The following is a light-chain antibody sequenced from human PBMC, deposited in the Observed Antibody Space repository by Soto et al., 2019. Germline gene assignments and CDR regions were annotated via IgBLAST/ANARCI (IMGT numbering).Light chain of an antibody. J-gene: IGKJ5*01. Sequence: PGQRATLSCRASQSISTYLAWYQVKPGQAPRLLIYDASSRATGIPARFSGSGSGTDFTLTISSLEPEDFAVYYCQQRSNWPPITFGQGTRLEIK. CDR1: QSISTY. CDR3: QQRSNWPPIT. V-gene: IGKV3-11*01. CDR2: DAS.